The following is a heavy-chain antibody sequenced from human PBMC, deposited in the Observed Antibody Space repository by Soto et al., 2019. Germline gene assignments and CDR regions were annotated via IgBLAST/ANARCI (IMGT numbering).Heavy chain of an antibody. V-gene: IGHV4-39*07. CDR2: IYYSGST. D-gene: IGHD6-13*01. CDR3: ASTLAAAGSGDAFDI. Sequence: SETLSLTCTVSGGSISSSSYYWNWIRQPPGKGLEWIGKIYYSGSTYYSPSLKSRVTISVDTSKNQFSLKLSSVTAADTAVYYCASTLAAAGSGDAFDIWGQGTMVTVSS. CDR1: GGSISSSSYY. J-gene: IGHJ3*02.